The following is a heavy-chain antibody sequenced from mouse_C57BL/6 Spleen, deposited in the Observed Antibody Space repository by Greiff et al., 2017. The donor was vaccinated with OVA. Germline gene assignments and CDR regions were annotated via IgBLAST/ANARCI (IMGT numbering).Heavy chain of an antibody. V-gene: IGHV1-18*01. CDR3: ASAYDYDVAWFAY. CDR1: GYTFTDYN. CDR2: INPNNGGT. Sequence: VQLQQFGPELVKPGASVKIPCKASGYTFTDYNMDWVKQSHGKSLEWIGDINPNNGGTIYNQKFKGKATLTVDKSSSTAYMELRSLTSEDTAVYYCASAYDYDVAWFAYWGQGTLVTVSA. J-gene: IGHJ3*01. D-gene: IGHD2-4*01.